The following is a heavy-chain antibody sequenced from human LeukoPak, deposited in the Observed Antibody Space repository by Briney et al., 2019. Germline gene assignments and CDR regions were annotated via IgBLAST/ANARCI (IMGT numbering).Heavy chain of an antibody. J-gene: IGHJ3*02. CDR1: GFTFRSHA. CDR3: AKDYLHDYGDYVLDAFDI. D-gene: IGHD4-17*01. Sequence: PGGSLRLSCAASGFTFRSHAMSWVRQAPGKGLQFVSGLIENGATTYYADSVKGRFTISRDNSKNTLYLQMNSLRAEDTAVYYCAKDYLHDYGDYVLDAFDIWGQGTMVTVSS. V-gene: IGHV3-23*01. CDR2: LIENGATT.